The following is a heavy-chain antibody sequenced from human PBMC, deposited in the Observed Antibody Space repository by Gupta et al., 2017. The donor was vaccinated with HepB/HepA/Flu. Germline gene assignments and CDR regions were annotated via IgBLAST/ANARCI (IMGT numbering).Heavy chain of an antibody. D-gene: IGHD1-14*01. V-gene: IGHV3-15*01. Sequence: EVQLVESGGGLIMPGGSLRLSCAASGFTFSNARMRWVRQAPGTGLDWIGLIKHRREGETADYASPMKGRVTISRDDSKGTVFVQITRLKTEDTAVDDGTAAPPEEVEAIDIWGQGTRGTIST. CDR1: GFTFSNAR. CDR3: TAAPPEEVEAIDI. J-gene: IGHJ3*02. CDR2: IKHRREGETA.